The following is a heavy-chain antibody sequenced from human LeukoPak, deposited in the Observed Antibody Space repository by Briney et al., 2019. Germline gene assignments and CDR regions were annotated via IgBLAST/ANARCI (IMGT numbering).Heavy chain of an antibody. J-gene: IGHJ4*02. CDR3: ASERIPLRRNYFDY. CDR1: DSSLRSGYY. V-gene: IGHV4-38-2*02. CDR2: ISQSGRT. Sequence: PSETLSLTCTLLDSSLRSGYYWGWIRQPPGKGLEWIGSISQSGRTYYNPSLKSRITISLDTSKNRFSLKLTSVTAADTAVYYCASERIPLRRNYFDYWGQGTLVTVSS.